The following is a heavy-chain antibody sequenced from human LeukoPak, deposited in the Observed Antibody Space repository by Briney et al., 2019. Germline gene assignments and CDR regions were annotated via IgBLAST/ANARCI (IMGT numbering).Heavy chain of an antibody. CDR1: GGSISSYY. D-gene: IGHD4-17*01. CDR3: AATTVTRYYVFDY. Sequence: SETLSLTCTVSGGSISSYYWSWIRQPPGKGLEWIGYIYYSGNTNYNPSLKSRVTISVDTSKNQFSLKLSSVTAADTAVYYCAATTVTRYYVFDYWGQGTLVTVSS. V-gene: IGHV4-59*08. CDR2: IYYSGNT. J-gene: IGHJ4*02.